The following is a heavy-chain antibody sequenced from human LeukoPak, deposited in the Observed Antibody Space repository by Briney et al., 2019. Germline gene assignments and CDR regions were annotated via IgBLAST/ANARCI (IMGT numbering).Heavy chain of an antibody. V-gene: IGHV4-61*02. CDR2: IYTSGST. Sequence: PSQTLSLTCTVSGGSISSGSYYWSWIRQPAGKGLEWIGRIYTSGSTNYNPSLKSRVTISVDTSKNQFSLKLSSVTAADTAVYYCARAYASRDWTDAFDIWGQGTMVTVSS. CDR3: ARAYASRDWTDAFDI. J-gene: IGHJ3*02. CDR1: GGSISSGSYY. D-gene: IGHD2-21*01.